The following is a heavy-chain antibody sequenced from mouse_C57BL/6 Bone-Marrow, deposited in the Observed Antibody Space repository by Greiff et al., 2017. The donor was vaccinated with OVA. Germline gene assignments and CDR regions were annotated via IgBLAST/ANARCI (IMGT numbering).Heavy chain of an antibody. Sequence: QVQLKQPGAELVKPGASVKLSCKTSGYTFTSYWMHWVKQRPGQGLEWIGMIQPNSGSTNYNEKFKSKATLTVDKSSSTAYMQLSSLTSEDSAVYYCARGGFCYSNYVGWYFDVWGTGTTVTVSS. CDR3: ARGGFCYSNYVGWYFDV. D-gene: IGHD2-5*01. CDR1: GYTFTSYW. CDR2: IQPNSGST. J-gene: IGHJ1*03. V-gene: IGHV1-64*01.